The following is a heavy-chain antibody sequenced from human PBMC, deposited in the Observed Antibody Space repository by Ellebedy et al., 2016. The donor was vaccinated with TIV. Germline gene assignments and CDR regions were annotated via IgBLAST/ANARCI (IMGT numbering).Heavy chain of an antibody. V-gene: IGHV1-18*01. Sequence: ASVKVSCKASGYTFTSYGISWVRQAPGQGLEWIGWISAYNGNTNYAQKLQGRVTMTTDTSTSTAYMELRSLRSDDTAVYYCARVDVPATPFAFDIWGQGTMVTVSS. CDR2: ISAYNGNT. CDR1: GYTFTSYG. D-gene: IGHD2-2*01. CDR3: ARVDVPATPFAFDI. J-gene: IGHJ3*02.